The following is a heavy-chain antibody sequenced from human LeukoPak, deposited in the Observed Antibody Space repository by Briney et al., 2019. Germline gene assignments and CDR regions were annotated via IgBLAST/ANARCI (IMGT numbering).Heavy chain of an antibody. CDR1: GFTFSSYA. Sequence: GGSLRLSCAASGFTFSSYAMHWVRQAPGKGLEWVAVISYDGSNKYYADSVKGRFTVSRDNSKNTLYLQMNSLRAEDTAVYYCAREWLRFFDYWGQGTLVTVSS. D-gene: IGHD5-12*01. CDR3: AREWLRFFDY. J-gene: IGHJ4*02. CDR2: ISYDGSNK. V-gene: IGHV3-30-3*01.